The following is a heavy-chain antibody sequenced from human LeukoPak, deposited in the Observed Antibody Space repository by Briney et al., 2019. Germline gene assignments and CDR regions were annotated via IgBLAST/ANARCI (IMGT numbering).Heavy chain of an antibody. Sequence: KPSETLSLTCTVSGGSISSGGYYWSWIRQPPGKGLEWIGYIYHSGSTYYNPSLKSRVTMSVDTSKNQFSLKLSSVTAADTAVYYCARDPGYSYGQEGAFDYWGQGTLVTVSS. CDR1: GGSISSGGYY. CDR3: ARDPGYSYGQEGAFDY. V-gene: IGHV4-30-2*01. D-gene: IGHD5-18*01. J-gene: IGHJ4*02. CDR2: IYHSGST.